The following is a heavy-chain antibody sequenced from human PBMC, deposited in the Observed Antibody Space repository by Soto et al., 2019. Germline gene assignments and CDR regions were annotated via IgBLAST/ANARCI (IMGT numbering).Heavy chain of an antibody. J-gene: IGHJ4*02. CDR1: GYTFTSYY. CDR3: ASTVTTNYFDY. Sequence: GASVKVSCKASGYTFTSYYIHGVRQAPGQGLEWMGIINPSGGSTSYAQKFQGRVTMTRDTSTSTVYMELSSLRSEDTAVYYCASTVTTNYFDYWGQGTLVTVSS. V-gene: IGHV1-46*01. D-gene: IGHD4-17*01. CDR2: INPSGGST.